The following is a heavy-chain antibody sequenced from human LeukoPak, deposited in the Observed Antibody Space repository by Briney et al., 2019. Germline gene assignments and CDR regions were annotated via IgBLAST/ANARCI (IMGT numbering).Heavy chain of an antibody. D-gene: IGHD2-15*01. CDR3: AKDLSYSYDI. V-gene: IGHV3-30*02. CDR1: GSAINTYG. Sequence: GGSLRLSCIVSGSAINTYGFHWFRQAPGKGPEWLAFIGHDGNYKHYGDSVRGRFTISRDNSKNTVYLEMDSLRADDTALYRCAKDLSYSYDIWGQGTKVTVSS. J-gene: IGHJ3*02. CDR2: IGHDGNYK.